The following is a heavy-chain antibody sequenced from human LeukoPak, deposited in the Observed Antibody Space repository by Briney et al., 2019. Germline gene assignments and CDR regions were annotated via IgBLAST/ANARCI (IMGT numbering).Heavy chain of an antibody. J-gene: IGHJ4*02. CDR1: GGSFSGYY. CDR3: ARGKGGYSYGYLAPYFDY. V-gene: IGHV4-34*01. Sequence: SETLSLTCAVYGGSFSGYYWSWIRQPPGKGLEWIGEINHSGSTNYNPSLKSRVTISVDTSKNQFSLKLSSVTAADTAVYYCARGKGGYSYGYLAPYFDYWGQGTLVTVSS. D-gene: IGHD5-18*01. CDR2: INHSGST.